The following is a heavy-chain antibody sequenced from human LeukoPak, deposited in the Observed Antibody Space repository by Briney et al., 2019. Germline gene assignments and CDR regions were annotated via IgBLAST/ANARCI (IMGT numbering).Heavy chain of an antibody. Sequence: PGGSLRLSCAASGFIFSDFYMTWIRQAPGKGLEWLSYISGSGSDTNYADSVKGRFTTSRDNAKNSLYLQKNSLRAEDTAVYYCARVGSIAAGGTPDYWGQGTLVTVSS. CDR2: ISGSGSDT. D-gene: IGHD6-13*01. CDR1: GFIFSDFY. J-gene: IGHJ4*02. V-gene: IGHV3-11*06. CDR3: ARVGSIAAGGTPDY.